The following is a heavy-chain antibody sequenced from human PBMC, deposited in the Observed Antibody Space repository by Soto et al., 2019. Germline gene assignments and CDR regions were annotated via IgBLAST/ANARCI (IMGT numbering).Heavy chain of an antibody. CDR2: ISTYSGNK. CDR1: GYTLTNYG. J-gene: IGHJ4*02. D-gene: IGHD4-17*01. CDR3: ARRYGDPSSAAGFDY. V-gene: IGHV1-18*01. Sequence: VASVKVSCKASGYTLTNYGINWVRQAPGQGLEWMGWISTYSGNKNYAEKFHGRVTMTTDTSTSTAYMELRSLRSDDTAVYYCARRYGDPSSAAGFDYWGQGTLVTVSS.